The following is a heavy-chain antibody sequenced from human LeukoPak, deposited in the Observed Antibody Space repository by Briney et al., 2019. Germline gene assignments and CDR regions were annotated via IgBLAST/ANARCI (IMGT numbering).Heavy chain of an antibody. CDR3: AKDSMAVVTTGGVDY. Sequence: PGGSLRLSCAASGFTFSSYAMSWVSQAPGKGLEWVSAISGSGGSTYYADSVKGRFTISRDNSKNTLYLQMNSLRAEDTAVYYCAKDSMAVVTTGGVDYWGQGTLVTVSS. CDR2: ISGSGGST. V-gene: IGHV3-23*01. J-gene: IGHJ4*02. D-gene: IGHD4-23*01. CDR1: GFTFSSYA.